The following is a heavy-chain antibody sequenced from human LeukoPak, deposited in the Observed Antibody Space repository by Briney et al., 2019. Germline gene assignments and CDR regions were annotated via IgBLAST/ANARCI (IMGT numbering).Heavy chain of an antibody. Sequence: GASVKVSCKASGYTFTSYGISWVRQAPGQGLEWMGWISAYNGNTNYAQKLQGRITITADKSTSTSYMELSSLRSEDTAVYYCARDRDVMDYYGSEDAFDIWGQGTMVTVSS. CDR2: ISAYNGNT. J-gene: IGHJ3*02. CDR3: ARDRDVMDYYGSEDAFDI. D-gene: IGHD3-10*01. CDR1: GYTFTSYG. V-gene: IGHV1-18*01.